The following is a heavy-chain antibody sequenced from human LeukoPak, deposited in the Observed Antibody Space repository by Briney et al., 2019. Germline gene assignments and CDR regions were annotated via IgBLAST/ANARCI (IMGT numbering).Heavy chain of an antibody. V-gene: IGHV5-51*01. CDR1: GYSFTSYW. CDR2: IYPGDSDT. D-gene: IGHD2-15*01. J-gene: IGHJ5*02. Sequence: GESLKISCKGSGYSFTSYWIGWVRQIPGKGLEWMGIIYPGDSDTRYSPSFQGQVTISADKSISTAYLQWSSLKASDTAMYYCGRRRGGYCSGGSCYWFDPWGQGTLVTVSS. CDR3: GRRRGGYCSGGSCYWFDP.